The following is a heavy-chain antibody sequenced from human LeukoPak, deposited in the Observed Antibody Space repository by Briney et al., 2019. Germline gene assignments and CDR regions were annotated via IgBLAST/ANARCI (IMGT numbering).Heavy chain of an antibody. CDR2: IYSGGST. D-gene: IGHD3-22*01. J-gene: IGHJ3*02. CDR3: ARGFLFEYYYDSSGSPHAFDI. V-gene: IGHV3-66*02. Sequence: GGSLGLSCAASGFTVSSNYMSWVRQAPGKGLEWVSVIYSGGSTYYADSVKGRFTISRDNSKNTLYLQMNSLRAEDTAVYYCARGFLFEYYYDSSGSPHAFDIWGQGTMVTVSS. CDR1: GFTVSSNY.